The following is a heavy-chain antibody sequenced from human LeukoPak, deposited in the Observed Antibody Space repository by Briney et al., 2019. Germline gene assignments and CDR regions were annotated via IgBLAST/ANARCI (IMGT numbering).Heavy chain of an antibody. Sequence: GESLKISCKALGYSFTTYWIAWVRQMPGRGLDWMGIIYPGDSDTTYSPSFQGQVTISVDKSISTAYLQWSSLKASDTAMYYCARRGYDSSGYTDASDTWGQGTMVTVSS. CDR3: ARRGYDSSGYTDASDT. J-gene: IGHJ3*02. CDR1: GYSFTTYW. D-gene: IGHD3-22*01. CDR2: IYPGDSDT. V-gene: IGHV5-51*01.